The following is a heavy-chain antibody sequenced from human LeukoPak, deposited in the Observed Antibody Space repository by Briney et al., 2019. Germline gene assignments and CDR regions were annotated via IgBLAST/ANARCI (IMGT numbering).Heavy chain of an antibody. J-gene: IGHJ5*02. Sequence: PGRSLRLYCVASGFTFRNYGMHWVRQAPGKGLEWVAVIWYDGSNKYYADSVKGRFTISRDNSKNTLYLQMNSLRAEDTAVYYCARDGCGSTSCYHYELTSWGQGTLVTVSS. V-gene: IGHV3-33*01. D-gene: IGHD2-2*01. CDR3: ARDGCGSTSCYHYELTS. CDR1: GFTFRNYG. CDR2: IWYDGSNK.